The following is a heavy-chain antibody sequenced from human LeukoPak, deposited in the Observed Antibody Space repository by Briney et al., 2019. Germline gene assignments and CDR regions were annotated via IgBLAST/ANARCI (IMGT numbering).Heavy chain of an antibody. V-gene: IGHV3-21*04. CDR2: ISSSSSYI. D-gene: IGHD3-22*01. CDR3: AKSWNYYDSSGDDALDI. J-gene: IGHJ3*02. Sequence: PGGSLRLSCAASGFTFSSYSMNWVRQAPGKGLEWVSSISSSSSYIYYADSVKGRFTISRDNSKNTLYLQMNSLRVEDTAVYYCAKSWNYYDSSGDDALDIWGQGTMVTVSS. CDR1: GFTFSSYS.